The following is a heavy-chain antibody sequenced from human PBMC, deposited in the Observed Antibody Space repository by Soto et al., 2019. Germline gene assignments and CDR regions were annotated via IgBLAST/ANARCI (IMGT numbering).Heavy chain of an antibody. Sequence: QLQLQESGSGPVKPSQTLSLTCAVSGGSISSGGYSWSWIRQPPGKGLEWIGYIYHSGSTYYNPSLKSRVTISVDRSKNQFALKLSSVTAADTAVYYCARERGSMGFDPWGQGTLVTVSS. CDR3: ARERGSMGFDP. V-gene: IGHV4-30-2*01. CDR2: IYHSGST. D-gene: IGHD2-21*01. J-gene: IGHJ5*02. CDR1: GGSISSGGYS.